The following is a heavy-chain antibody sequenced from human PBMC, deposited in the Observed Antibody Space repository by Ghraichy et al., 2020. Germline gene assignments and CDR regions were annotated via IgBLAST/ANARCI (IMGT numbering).Heavy chain of an antibody. CDR3: ARDSHDYGERTEYYYGMDV. D-gene: IGHD4-17*01. J-gene: IGHJ6*02. Sequence: GESLNISCAASGFTFSSYDMNWVRQAPGQGLEWVSYISSSSSTIYYADSVKGRFTISRDNAKNSLYLQMNSLRAEDTAVYNCARDSHDYGERTEYYYGMDVWGQGTTVTVSS. CDR1: GFTFSSYD. V-gene: IGHV3-48*04. CDR2: ISSSSSTI.